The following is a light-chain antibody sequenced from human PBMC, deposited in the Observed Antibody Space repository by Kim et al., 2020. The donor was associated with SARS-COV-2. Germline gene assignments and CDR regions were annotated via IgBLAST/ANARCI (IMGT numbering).Light chain of an antibody. CDR1: SSNFGSVY. CDR2: RNN. CDR3: ASWDDSLSGLV. V-gene: IGLV1-47*01. Sequence: PRSCYGSSSNFGSVYAYWYQQLHGTAPKILIYRNNQRPSGVPDRFSGSKSDTSASLAISGLRSEDEGDYYCASWDDSLSGLVFGGGPQLTVL. J-gene: IGLJ2*01.